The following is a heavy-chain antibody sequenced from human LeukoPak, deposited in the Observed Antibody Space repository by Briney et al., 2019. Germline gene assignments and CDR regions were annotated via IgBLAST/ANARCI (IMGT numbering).Heavy chain of an antibody. CDR1: GYTFTGYY. CDR2: INPNSGGT. J-gene: IGHJ6*03. Sequence: ASVKVSCKASGYTFTGYYMHWVRQAPGQGLEWMGWINPNSGGTNYAQKFQGRVTMTRDTSISTAYMELSRLRSDDAAVYYCAKAAAGSQHSYYYYYYLDVWGTGTTVTISS. D-gene: IGHD6-13*01. CDR3: AKAAAGSQHSYYYYYYLDV. V-gene: IGHV1-2*02.